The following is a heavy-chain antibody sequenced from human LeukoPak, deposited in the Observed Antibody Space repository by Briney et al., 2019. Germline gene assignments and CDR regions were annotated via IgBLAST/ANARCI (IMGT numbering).Heavy chain of an antibody. J-gene: IGHJ4*02. V-gene: IGHV3-30*18. D-gene: IGHD3-10*01. Sequence: GRSLRLSCAASGFTFSSCGMHWVRQAPGKGLEWVAVISYDGSNKYYADSVKGRFTISRDNSKNTLYLQMNSLRAEDTAVYYCAKDVDPFGSGSYVEGFDYWGQGTLVTVSS. CDR2: ISYDGSNK. CDR3: AKDVDPFGSGSYVEGFDY. CDR1: GFTFSSCG.